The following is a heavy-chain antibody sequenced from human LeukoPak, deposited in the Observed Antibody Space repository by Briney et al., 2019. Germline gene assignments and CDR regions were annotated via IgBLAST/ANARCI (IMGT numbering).Heavy chain of an antibody. D-gene: IGHD3-10*01. J-gene: IGHJ3*02. Sequence: GGSLRLSCAASGFTFDDYAMHWVRQASGKGLEWVSAISWNSGSIGYADSVKGRFTISRDNAKNSLYLQMHSLRAEDTAVYYCARGGFVFDIWGQGTVVTVSS. CDR3: ARGGFVFDI. CDR2: ISWNSGSI. V-gene: IGHV3-9*01. CDR1: GFTFDDYA.